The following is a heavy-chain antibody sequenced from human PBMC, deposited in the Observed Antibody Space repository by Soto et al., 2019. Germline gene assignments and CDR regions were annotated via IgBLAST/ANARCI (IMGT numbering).Heavy chain of an antibody. CDR2: IIPIFGTA. CDR3: AREAITIVVAATLNWFDP. J-gene: IGHJ5*02. Sequence: SVKVSCKASGGTFSSYAISWVRQAPGQGLEWMGGIIPIFGTANYAQKFQGRVTITADESTSTAYMELSSLRSEDTAVYYCAREAITIVVAATLNWFDPWGQGTLVTVSS. CDR1: GGTFSSYA. V-gene: IGHV1-69*13. D-gene: IGHD2-15*01.